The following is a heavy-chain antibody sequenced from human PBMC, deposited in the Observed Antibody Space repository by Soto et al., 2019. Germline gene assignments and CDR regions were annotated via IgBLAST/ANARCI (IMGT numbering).Heavy chain of an antibody. V-gene: IGHV1-3*01. CDR1: GYTFTSYA. CDR3: ARDDRSGYYRGGYYYYGMDV. J-gene: IGHJ6*02. D-gene: IGHD3-22*01. CDR2: INAGNGNT. Sequence: GASVKVSCKASGYTFTSYAMHWVRQAPGQRLEWMGWINAGNGNTKYSQKFQGRVTITRDTSASTAYMELSSLRSDDTAVYYCARDDRSGYYRGGYYYYGMDVWGQGTTVTVSS.